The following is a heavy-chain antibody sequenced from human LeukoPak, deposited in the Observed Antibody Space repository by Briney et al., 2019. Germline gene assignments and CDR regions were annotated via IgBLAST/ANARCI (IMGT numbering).Heavy chain of an antibody. V-gene: IGHV1-24*01. J-gene: IGHJ5*02. CDR1: GYTLIELS. CDR3: ATVRGSYYLDWFDP. Sequence: GASVKVSCKVSGYTLIELSMHWVRQAPGKGLEWMGGFDPEDGETIYAQKFQGRVTMTEDTSTDTAYMELSSLRSEDTAVYYCATVRGSYYLDWFDPWGQGTLVTVSS. CDR2: FDPEDGET. D-gene: IGHD1-26*01.